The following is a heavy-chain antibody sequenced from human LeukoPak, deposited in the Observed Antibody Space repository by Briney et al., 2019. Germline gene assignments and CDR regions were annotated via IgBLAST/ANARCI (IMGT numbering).Heavy chain of an antibody. J-gene: IGHJ4*02. CDR3: AKDGGYSGYDYVPDFDY. CDR2: ISGSGGST. D-gene: IGHD5-12*01. CDR1: GFTFSSYA. Sequence: GGSLRLSCAASGFTFSSYAMSWVRQAPGKGLEWVSAISGSGGSTYYADSVKGRFTISRDNSKNTLYLQMNSLRAEDTAVYYCAKDGGYSGYDYVPDFDYWGQGTLVTVS. V-gene: IGHV3-23*01.